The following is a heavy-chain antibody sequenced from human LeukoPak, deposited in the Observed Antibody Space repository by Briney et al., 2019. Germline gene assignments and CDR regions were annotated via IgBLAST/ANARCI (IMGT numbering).Heavy chain of an antibody. CDR2: IYHSGST. Sequence: SETLSLTCTVSGYSISSGYCWGWIRQPPGKGLEWIGSIYHSGSTYYNPSLKSRVTISVDTSKNQFSLKLSSVTAADTAVYYCARLSQFGVIRFSYYMDVWGKGTTVTVSS. J-gene: IGHJ6*03. CDR3: ARLSQFGVIRFSYYMDV. D-gene: IGHD3-3*01. V-gene: IGHV4-38-2*02. CDR1: GYSISSGYC.